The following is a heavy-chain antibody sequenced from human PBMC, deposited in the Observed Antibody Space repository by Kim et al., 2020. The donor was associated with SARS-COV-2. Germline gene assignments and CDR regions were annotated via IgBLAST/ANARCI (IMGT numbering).Heavy chain of an antibody. V-gene: IGHV7-4-1*02. J-gene: IGHJ6*01. CDR1: GYTFTSYA. Sequence: ASVKVSCKASGYTFTSYAMSWVRQAPGQGLEWMGWINTYTGNPTYAQNLPGRVIFSLDTSVSTAYLQLSSLKSDDTAVYYCAREYVLLLFTLLLLRLGVW. CDR2: INTYTGNP. CDR3: AREYVLLLFTLLLLRLGV. D-gene: IGHD3-10*01.